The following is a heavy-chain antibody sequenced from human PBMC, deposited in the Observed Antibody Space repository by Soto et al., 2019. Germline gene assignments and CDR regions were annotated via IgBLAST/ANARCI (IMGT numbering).Heavy chain of an antibody. J-gene: IGHJ6*02. CDR1: GFTFSSYW. CDR3: ARGTKEVNDFWSGYYYYYYGMDV. V-gene: IGHV3-7*01. CDR2: IKQDGSEK. Sequence: GGSLRLSCAASGFTFSSYWMSWVRQAPGKGLEWVANIKQDGSEKYYVDSVKGRFTISRDNAKNSLYLQMNSLRAEDTAVYYCARGTKEVNDFWSGYYYYYYGMDVWGQGTTVTVSS. D-gene: IGHD3-3*01.